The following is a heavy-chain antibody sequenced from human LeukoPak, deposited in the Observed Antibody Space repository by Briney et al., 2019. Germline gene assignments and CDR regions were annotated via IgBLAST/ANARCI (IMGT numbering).Heavy chain of an antibody. CDR1: GGSISSYY. J-gene: IGHJ5*02. CDR2: IYTSGST. V-gene: IGHV4-4*07. Sequence: PSETLSLTCTVSGGSISSYYWSWIRQPAGKGLEWIGRIYTSGSTNYNPSLKSRVTMSVDTSKNQFSLKLSSVTAADTAVYYCARDPDFWSGYSSNWFDPWSQGTLVTVSS. D-gene: IGHD3-3*01. CDR3: ARDPDFWSGYSSNWFDP.